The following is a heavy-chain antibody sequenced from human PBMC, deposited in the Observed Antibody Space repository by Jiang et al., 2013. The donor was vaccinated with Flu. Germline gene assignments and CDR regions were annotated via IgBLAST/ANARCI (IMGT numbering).Heavy chain of an antibody. D-gene: IGHD1-20*01. CDR2: IDPYSGNT. Sequence: GAEVKKPGASVKVSCKASGYYFTSYYMHWVRQAPGQGLEWMGMIDPYSGNTDYAQKFRGRVTVTRDTSTSTVYMELSSLRSDDTAVYYCARDGLTGNAFDIWGQGTVVTVSS. CDR3: ARDGLTGNAFDI. CDR1: GYYFTSYY. V-gene: IGHV1-46*01. J-gene: IGHJ3*02.